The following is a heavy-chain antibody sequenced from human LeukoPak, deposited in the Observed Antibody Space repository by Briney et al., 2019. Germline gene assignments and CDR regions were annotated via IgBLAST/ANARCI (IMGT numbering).Heavy chain of an antibody. CDR1: GYTFTSYY. Sequence: ASVKVSCKASGYTFTSYYIHWVRQAPGQGLEWMGIINPSGGGTNYAQKFQARVTMTRDTSTSTVYMELSSLRSEDTAVYYCARVLTTVTTTLNYFDYWGQGTLVTVSS. CDR2: INPSGGGT. D-gene: IGHD4-17*01. CDR3: ARVLTTVTTTLNYFDY. J-gene: IGHJ4*02. V-gene: IGHV1-46*01.